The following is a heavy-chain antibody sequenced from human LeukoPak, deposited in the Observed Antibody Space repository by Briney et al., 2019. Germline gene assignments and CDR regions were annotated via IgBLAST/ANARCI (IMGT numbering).Heavy chain of an antibody. V-gene: IGHV4-31*03. CDR2: IYYSGST. Sequence: SETLSLTCTVSGGSISSGGYYWSWIRQHPGKGLEWIGYIYYSGSTYYNPSLKSRVTISVDTSKNQFYLKLSSVTAADTAVYYCAREGITMVRGVPNYYYGMDVWGKGTTVTVSS. CDR1: GGSISSGGYY. J-gene: IGHJ6*04. CDR3: AREGITMVRGVPNYYYGMDV. D-gene: IGHD3-10*01.